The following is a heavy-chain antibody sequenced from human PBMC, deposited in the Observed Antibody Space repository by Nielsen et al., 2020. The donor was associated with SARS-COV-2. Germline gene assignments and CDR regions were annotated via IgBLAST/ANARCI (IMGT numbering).Heavy chain of an antibody. Sequence: GGSLRLSCVASGFTFDNFAMHWVRQAPGKGLEWVALISSGGSKKYYRNSVKGRFTFSRDNSKNILLLQMNDLRTEDTATYYCARGGRDYHMLTGDFDSWGQGTLVTVSS. D-gene: IGHD3-9*01. V-gene: IGHV3-30*03. CDR2: ISSGGSKK. CDR3: ARGGRDYHMLTGDFDS. CDR1: GFTFDNFA. J-gene: IGHJ4*02.